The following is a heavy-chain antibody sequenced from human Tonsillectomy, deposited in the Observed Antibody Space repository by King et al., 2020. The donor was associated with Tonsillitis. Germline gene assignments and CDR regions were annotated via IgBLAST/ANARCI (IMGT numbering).Heavy chain of an antibody. J-gene: IGHJ5*02. V-gene: IGHV4-4*07. CDR3: ARVGITTGAREFDP. D-gene: IGHD1-1*01. CDR1: GDSISPFY. CDR2: MHSSGST. Sequence: VQLQESGPGLVKPSETLFLTCSVSGDSISPFYWSWIRQPAGKGLEWIGRMHSSGSTNYNPSLKSRVTMSVDTSKNQFSLKVSSVTAADTAVYYCARVGITTGAREFDPWGQGTLVIVSS.